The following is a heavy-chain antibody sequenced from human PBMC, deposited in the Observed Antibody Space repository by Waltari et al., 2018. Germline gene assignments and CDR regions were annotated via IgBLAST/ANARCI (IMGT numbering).Heavy chain of an antibody. V-gene: IGHV1-69*02. CDR1: GGTFSSYT. Sequence: QVQLVHSGAEVKKPGSSVKVSCKASGGTFSSYTTSWVRQPPGQGLEWMGRIIPILGIANYAQKFQGRVTITADKSTSTAYMELSSLRSEDTAVYYCASDYYDSSGYPTPFDYWGQGTLVTVSS. CDR2: IIPILGIA. CDR3: ASDYYDSSGYPTPFDY. D-gene: IGHD3-22*01. J-gene: IGHJ4*02.